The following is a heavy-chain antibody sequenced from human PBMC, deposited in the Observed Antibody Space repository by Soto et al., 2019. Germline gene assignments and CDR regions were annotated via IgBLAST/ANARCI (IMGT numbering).Heavy chain of an antibody. CDR2: ISGSGGST. Sequence: PGGSLRLSCAASGFTFSSYAMSWVRQAPGKGLEWVSAISGSGGSTYYADSVKGRFTISRDNSKNTLYLQMNSLRAEDTAVYYCAQGWVRGSYFYTFDIWGQGTMVTVSS. CDR1: GFTFSSYA. J-gene: IGHJ3*02. V-gene: IGHV3-23*01. CDR3: AQGWVRGSYFYTFDI. D-gene: IGHD3-10*01.